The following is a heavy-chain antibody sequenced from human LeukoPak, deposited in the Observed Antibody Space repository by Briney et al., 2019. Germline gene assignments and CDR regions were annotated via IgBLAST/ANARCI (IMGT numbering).Heavy chain of an antibody. V-gene: IGHV3-23*01. CDR3: AKDHPRQGVTAHTPFDY. Sequence: GGSLRLSCAASGFNFSNYAMTWVRQAPGKGLEWVSAISGSGGSTYYPDSVEGRFTISRDNSKNTLYLQMNSLRAEDTAIYYCAKDHPRQGVTAHTPFDYWGQGTLVTVSS. D-gene: IGHD2-15*01. CDR2: ISGSGGST. CDR1: GFNFSNYA. J-gene: IGHJ4*02.